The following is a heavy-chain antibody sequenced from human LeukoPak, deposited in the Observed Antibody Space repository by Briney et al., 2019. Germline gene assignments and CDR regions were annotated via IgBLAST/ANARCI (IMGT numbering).Heavy chain of an antibody. CDR3: AKGGLGLHLWLPHAAFDI. CDR1: GFSFSNYA. Sequence: PGGSLRLSCAASGFSFSNYAMTWVRQAPGKGLEWVSTIIGSGDVTYYADPVKGRFTISRDNSKNTLYLQTNSLRVEDMAVYYCAKGGLGLHLWLPHAAFDIWGQGTLVTVSS. CDR2: IIGSGDVT. J-gene: IGHJ3*02. D-gene: IGHD5-18*01. V-gene: IGHV3-23*01.